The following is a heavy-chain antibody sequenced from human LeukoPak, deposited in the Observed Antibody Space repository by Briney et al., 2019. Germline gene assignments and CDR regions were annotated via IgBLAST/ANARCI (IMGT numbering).Heavy chain of an antibody. CDR1: GFTFSSYA. Sequence: GGSLRLSCAASGFTFSSYAMSWVRQAPGKGLEWVSATSGSGGSTYYADSVKGRCTISRDNSKNTLSLQMNSLRAEDTAVYYCKIGYYDSSGYYPTLHYWGQGTLVTVSS. J-gene: IGHJ4*02. V-gene: IGHV3-23*01. D-gene: IGHD3-22*01. CDR2: TSGSGGST. CDR3: KIGYYDSSGYYPTLHY.